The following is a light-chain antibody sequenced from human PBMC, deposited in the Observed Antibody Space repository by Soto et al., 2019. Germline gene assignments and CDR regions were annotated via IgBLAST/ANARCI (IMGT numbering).Light chain of an antibody. CDR2: GTS. CDR3: QHYGNSPLT. J-gene: IGKJ5*01. V-gene: IGKV3-15*01. Sequence: EIVMTQSPATLSVSPGERATLSCRASQSVNINLAWYQQKPGQAPRLLIYGTSTRATGVPARFSGSGSGTEFPLSISRLEPEDFAVYYCQHYGNSPLTFGQGTRLEIK. CDR1: QSVNIN.